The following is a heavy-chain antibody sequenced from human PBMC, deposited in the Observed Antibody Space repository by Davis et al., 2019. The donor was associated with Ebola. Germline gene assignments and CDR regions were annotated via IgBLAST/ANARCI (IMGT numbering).Heavy chain of an antibody. CDR2: INHSGST. Sequence: PSETLSLTCAVYGGSFSGYYWSWIRQPPGKGLEWIGEINHSGSTNYNPSLKSRVTISVDTSKNQFSLKLSSVTAADTAMYYCARGRPSPEKDYDLLTGYYRFDYWGQGALVTVSS. D-gene: IGHD3-9*01. J-gene: IGHJ4*02. V-gene: IGHV4-34*01. CDR3: ARGRPSPEKDYDLLTGYYRFDY. CDR1: GGSFSGYY.